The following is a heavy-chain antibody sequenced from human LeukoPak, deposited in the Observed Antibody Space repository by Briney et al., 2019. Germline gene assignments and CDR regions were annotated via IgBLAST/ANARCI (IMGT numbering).Heavy chain of an antibody. J-gene: IGHJ4*02. Sequence: SSETLSLTCTVSGGSISTYYWNWIRQPPGKGLEWIGYIYHSGSTYYNPSLKSRVTISVDTSKNQFSLKLSSVTAADTAVYYCATIDFWSGYYYFDYWGQGTLVTVSS. CDR2: IYHSGST. CDR1: GGSISTYY. D-gene: IGHD3-3*01. V-gene: IGHV4-4*09. CDR3: ATIDFWSGYYYFDY.